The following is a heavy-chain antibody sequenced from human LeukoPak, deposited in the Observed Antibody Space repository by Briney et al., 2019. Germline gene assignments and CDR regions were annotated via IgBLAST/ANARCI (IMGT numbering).Heavy chain of an antibody. CDR2: IIPIFGTA. D-gene: IGHD1-26*01. J-gene: IGHJ6*03. V-gene: IGHV1-69*05. Sequence: SVKVSCKASGGTFSSYAISWVRQAPGQGLEWMGGIIPIFGTANYAQKFQDRVTITTDESTSTAYMELSSLRFEDTAVYYCARDVPTIVGATSYYYYYMDVWGKGTTVTVSS. CDR3: ARDVPTIVGATSYYYYYMDV. CDR1: GGTFSSYA.